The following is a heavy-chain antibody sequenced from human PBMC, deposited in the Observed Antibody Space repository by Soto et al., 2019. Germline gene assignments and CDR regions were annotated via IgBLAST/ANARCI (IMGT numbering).Heavy chain of an antibody. D-gene: IGHD3-22*01. Sequence: PSETLSLTCTVSGGSISSSSYYWGWIRQPPGKGLEWIGSIYYSGSTYYNPSLKSRVTISVDTSKNQFSLKLSSVTAADTAVYYCARLTYDSSGYYGVDPWGQGTLVTVSS. V-gene: IGHV4-39*01. J-gene: IGHJ5*02. CDR2: IYYSGST. CDR3: ARLTYDSSGYYGVDP. CDR1: GGSISSSSYY.